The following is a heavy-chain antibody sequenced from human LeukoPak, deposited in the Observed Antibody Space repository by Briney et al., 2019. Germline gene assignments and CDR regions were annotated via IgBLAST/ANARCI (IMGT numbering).Heavy chain of an antibody. V-gene: IGHV3-33*01. CDR2: IWYDGSNK. Sequence: PGGSLRLSCAASGFSFRSYGMHWVRQAPGKGLEWVAVIWYDGSNKYYADSVKGRFTISRDNSKNTLYLQMNSLRAEDTAAYYCASDRGGYYQGGYFDYWGQGTLVTVSS. J-gene: IGHJ4*02. CDR3: ASDRGGYYQGGYFDY. CDR1: GFSFRSYG. D-gene: IGHD5-12*01.